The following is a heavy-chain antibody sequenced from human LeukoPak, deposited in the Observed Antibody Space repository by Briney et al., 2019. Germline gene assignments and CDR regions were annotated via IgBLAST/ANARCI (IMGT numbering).Heavy chain of an antibody. D-gene: IGHD6-6*01. J-gene: IGHJ5*02. CDR2: MNPNSGDS. Sequence: ASVKVSCKASGYTFTNSDINWVRQATGQGLEWMGWMNPNSGDSGNIQKFQGRVTMTRDTSINTAYMELSSLRSEDTAVYYCATQAVVWDYDSSSPSGHWFDPWGQGTLVTVSS. V-gene: IGHV1-8*01. CDR1: GYTFTNSD. CDR3: ATQAVVWDYDSSSPSGHWFDP.